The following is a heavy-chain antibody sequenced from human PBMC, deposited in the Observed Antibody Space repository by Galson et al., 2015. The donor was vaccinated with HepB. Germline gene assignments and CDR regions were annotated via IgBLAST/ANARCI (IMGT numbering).Heavy chain of an antibody. CDR2: IYYSGST. Sequence: TLSLTCTVSGGSISSGDYYWSWIRQPPGKGLEWIGYIYYSGSTYYNPSLKSRVTISVDTSKNQFSLKLSSVTAADTAVYYCARGFTYGGNGIDAFDIWGQGTMVTVSS. CDR3: ARGFTYGGNGIDAFDI. J-gene: IGHJ3*02. CDR1: GGSISSGDYY. D-gene: IGHD4-23*01. V-gene: IGHV4-30-4*01.